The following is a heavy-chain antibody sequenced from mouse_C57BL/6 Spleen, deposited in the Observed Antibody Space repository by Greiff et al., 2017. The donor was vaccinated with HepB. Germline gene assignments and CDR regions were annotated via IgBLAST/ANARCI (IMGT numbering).Heavy chain of an antibody. V-gene: IGHV5-12*01. CDR3: ARPPYYSNSYFDV. CDR1: GFTFSDYY. CDR2: ISNGGGST. Sequence: EVQGVESGGGLVQPGGSLKLSCAASGFTFSDYYMYWVRQTPEKRLEWVAYISNGGGSTYYPDTVKGRFTISRDNAKNTLYLQMSRLKSEDTAMYYCARPPYYSNSYFDVWGTGTTVTVSS. J-gene: IGHJ1*03. D-gene: IGHD2-5*01.